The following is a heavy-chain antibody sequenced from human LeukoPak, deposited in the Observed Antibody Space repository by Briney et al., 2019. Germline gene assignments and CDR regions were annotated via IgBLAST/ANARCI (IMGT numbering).Heavy chain of an antibody. D-gene: IGHD3-3*01. Sequence: GGSLRLSCAASGFTFSSYSMNWVRQAPGKGLEWVSSISSSSSYIYYADSVKGRFTISRDNAKNSLYLQMNSLRAEDTAVYYCARERTYYDFWSGQYYYYGMDVWGQGTTVTVSS. CDR1: GFTFSSYS. V-gene: IGHV3-21*01. J-gene: IGHJ6*02. CDR3: ARERTYYDFWSGQYYYYGMDV. CDR2: ISSSSSYI.